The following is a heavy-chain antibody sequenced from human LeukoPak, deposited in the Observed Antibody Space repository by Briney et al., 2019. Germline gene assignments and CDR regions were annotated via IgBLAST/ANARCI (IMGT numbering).Heavy chain of an antibody. CDR1: GASVSSYY. V-gene: IGHV4-59*02. D-gene: IGHD3-10*01. CDR2: FSYSGST. Sequence: PSETLSLTCTVSGASVSSYYWSWIRQPPGKGSEWIGYFSYSGSTNYNPSLKSRVTISVDKSKNQFSLKLSSVTAADTAVYYCARVRYYGSGSYHNWFDPWGQGTLVTVSS. J-gene: IGHJ5*02. CDR3: ARVRYYGSGSYHNWFDP.